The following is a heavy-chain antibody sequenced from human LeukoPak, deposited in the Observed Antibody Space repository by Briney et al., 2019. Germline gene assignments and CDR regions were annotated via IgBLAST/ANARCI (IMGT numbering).Heavy chain of an antibody. Sequence: ASVKVSCKASGYTFTSHAMHWVRQAPGQRLEWMGWINAGNGNTKYSQKFQGRVTITRDTSASTAYMELSSLRSEDTAVYYCARGYYDILTGYSTVGPDYWGQGTLVTVSS. J-gene: IGHJ4*02. V-gene: IGHV1-3*01. CDR1: GYTFTSHA. CDR2: INAGNGNT. CDR3: ARGYYDILTGYSTVGPDY. D-gene: IGHD3-9*01.